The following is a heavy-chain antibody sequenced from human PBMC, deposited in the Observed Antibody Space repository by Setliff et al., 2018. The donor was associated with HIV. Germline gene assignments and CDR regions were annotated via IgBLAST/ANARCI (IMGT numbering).Heavy chain of an antibody. CDR1: GYTFTSYA. J-gene: IGHJ4*02. D-gene: IGHD3-3*01. V-gene: IGHV7-4-1*02. CDR3: ARDREYYNFWSGYQYYFDY. CDR2: INTNTGNP. Sequence: GASVKVSCKASGYTFTSYAMNWVRQAPGQGLEWMGWINTNTGNPTYAQGFTGRFVFSLDTSVSTAYLQISSLKAEDTAVYYCARDREYYNFWSGYQYYFDYWGQGTLVTVSS.